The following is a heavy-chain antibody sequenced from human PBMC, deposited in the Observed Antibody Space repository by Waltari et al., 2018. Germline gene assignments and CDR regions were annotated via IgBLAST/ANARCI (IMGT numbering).Heavy chain of an antibody. D-gene: IGHD5-12*01. CDR1: GFTVSSNY. J-gene: IGHJ6*02. V-gene: IGHV3-53*01. CDR2: IYSGGRT. Sequence: EVQLVESGGGLIQPGGSLRLSCAASGFTVSSNYMSWVRQAPGKGLEWVSVIYSGGRTYYADSVKGRFTISRDNSKNTRYLQMNSRRAEDTAVYYCARAGGWLADYYYYYGRDVWGQGTTVTVSS. CDR3: ARAGGWLADYYYYYGRDV.